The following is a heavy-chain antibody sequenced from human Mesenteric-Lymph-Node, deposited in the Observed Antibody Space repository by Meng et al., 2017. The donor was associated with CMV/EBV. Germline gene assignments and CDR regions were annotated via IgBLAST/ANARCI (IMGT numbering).Heavy chain of an antibody. CDR3: ARGGTDSSGWSMAFDY. D-gene: IGHD6-19*01. J-gene: IGHJ4*02. V-gene: IGHV1-69*02. CDR1: GGTFSSYT. Sequence: SVKVSCKASGGTFSSYTISWVRQAPGQGLEWMGRIIPILGIANYAQKFQGRVTITADKSTSTAYMELSSLRSEDTAVYYCARGGTDSSGWSMAFDYWGQGTLVTVSS. CDR2: IIPILGIA.